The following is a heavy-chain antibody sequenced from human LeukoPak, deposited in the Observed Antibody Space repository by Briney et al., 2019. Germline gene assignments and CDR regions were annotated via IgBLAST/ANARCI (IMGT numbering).Heavy chain of an antibody. CDR2: THTSGST. Sequence: SETLSLTCAVSGGSISSGGYSWSWIRQPAGKGLEWIGRTHTSGSTNYNPSLKSRVTISVDKSKNQLSLKLISVTAADTAVYYCARDVGTALVTGDYWGQGTLVTVSS. D-gene: IGHD5-18*01. CDR1: GGSISSGGYS. CDR3: ARDVGTALVTGDY. V-gene: IGHV4-61*02. J-gene: IGHJ4*02.